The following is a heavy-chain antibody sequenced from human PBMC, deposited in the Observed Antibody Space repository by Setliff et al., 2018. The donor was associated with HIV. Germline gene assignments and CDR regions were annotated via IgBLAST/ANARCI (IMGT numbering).Heavy chain of an antibody. CDR1: GFSFSSYE. J-gene: IGHJ6*02. Sequence: PGGSLRLSCAASGFSFSSYEMNWVRQAPGKGLEWISYISSSGNTIYYADSVKGRFTISRDNAKNSLYLQMSSLRAEDTAIYYCARSEKYCSSVSCFRGCYGMDVWGHGATVTSP. CDR2: ISSSGNTI. D-gene: IGHD2-2*01. CDR3: ARSEKYCSSVSCFRGCYGMDV. V-gene: IGHV3-48*03.